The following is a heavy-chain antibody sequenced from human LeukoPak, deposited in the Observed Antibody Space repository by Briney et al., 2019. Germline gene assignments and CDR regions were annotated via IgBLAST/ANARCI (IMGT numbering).Heavy chain of an antibody. D-gene: IGHD6-13*01. CDR3: ASKRGYSSSWYYFDY. CDR2: IYPADSST. J-gene: IGHJ4*02. Sequence: GESLKISCKGSGYSFTSYWIGWVRQAPGKGLEWMGIIYPADSSTEYSPSFQGQVTISVDKSISTAYLQWSSLKASDTAMYYCASKRGYSSSWYYFDYGGQGPLVTVSS. V-gene: IGHV5-51*01. CDR1: GYSFTSYW.